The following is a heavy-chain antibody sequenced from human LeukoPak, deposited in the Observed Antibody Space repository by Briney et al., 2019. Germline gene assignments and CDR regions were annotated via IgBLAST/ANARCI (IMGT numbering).Heavy chain of an antibody. Sequence: ASVKVSCKASGGTFSSDAIIWVRQAPGQGLEWMGGSIPIFGTANYAQKFQGRVTITADESTSTAYMELSSLKSEATAVYYCAGSSGSYPIDYWGQGTLVTVSS. CDR3: AGSSGSYPIDY. V-gene: IGHV1-69*01. J-gene: IGHJ4*02. CDR1: GGTFSSDA. D-gene: IGHD1-26*01. CDR2: SIPIFGTA.